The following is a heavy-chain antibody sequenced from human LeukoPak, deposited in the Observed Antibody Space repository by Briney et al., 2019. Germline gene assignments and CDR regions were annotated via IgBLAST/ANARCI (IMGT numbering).Heavy chain of an antibody. D-gene: IGHD6-13*01. CDR1: GFTFSSYA. CDR2: ISGSGGST. Sequence: PGGSLRLSCAASGFTFSSYAMSWVRQAPGKGLEWVSAISGSGGSTYYADSVKGRFTISRDNSKITLYLQMNSLRAEDTAVYYCAKDLSLVIAAAGRWFCWGQGTMVTVSS. CDR3: AKDLSLVIAAAGRWFC. J-gene: IGHJ4*02. V-gene: IGHV3-23*01.